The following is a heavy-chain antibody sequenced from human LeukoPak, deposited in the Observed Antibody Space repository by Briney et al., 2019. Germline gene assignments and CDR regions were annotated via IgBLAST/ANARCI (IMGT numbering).Heavy chain of an antibody. CDR2: IYYSGST. CDR1: GGSISSSSYY. Sequence: PSETLSLTCTVSGGSISSSSYYWGWIRQPPGKGLEWIGSIYYSGSTYYNPSLKSRVTISVDTSKNQFSLKLSSVTAADTAVYYCARHRRGFPGIAVAVSYYYYGMDVWGQGTTVTVSS. D-gene: IGHD6-19*01. J-gene: IGHJ6*02. CDR3: ARHRRGFPGIAVAVSYYYYGMDV. V-gene: IGHV4-39*01.